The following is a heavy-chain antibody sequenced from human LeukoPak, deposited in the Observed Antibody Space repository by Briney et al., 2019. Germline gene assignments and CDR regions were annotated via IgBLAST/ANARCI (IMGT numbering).Heavy chain of an antibody. CDR1: GFTFSSYW. Sequence: GGSLRLSCAASGFTFSSYWMTWVRQTPGKGLEWVANIREDGSEENYVDSVKGRFTISRDNANNILYLQMNSLRAEDTAMYYCARDETKGSSWFYYYGMDVWGQGTTVTVSS. CDR3: ARDETKGSSWFYYYGMDV. V-gene: IGHV3-7*03. D-gene: IGHD6-13*01. CDR2: IREDGSEE. J-gene: IGHJ6*02.